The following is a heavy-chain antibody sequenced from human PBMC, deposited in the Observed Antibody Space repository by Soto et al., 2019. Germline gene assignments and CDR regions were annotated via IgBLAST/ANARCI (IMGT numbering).Heavy chain of an antibody. Sequence: GGSLRLSCAASGFSFSEYSMTWVRQAPGKGLQWVSAISGDTATTHYADSVKGRFTISRDNAKNTLYLQMNSLRAEDTAVYYCARDSYYYYGMDVWGQGTTVTVSS. CDR2: ISGDTATT. CDR1: GFSFSEYS. J-gene: IGHJ6*02. CDR3: ARDSYYYYGMDV. V-gene: IGHV3-23*01.